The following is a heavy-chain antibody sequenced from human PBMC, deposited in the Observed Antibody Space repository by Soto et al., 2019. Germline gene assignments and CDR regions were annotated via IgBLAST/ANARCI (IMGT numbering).Heavy chain of an antibody. CDR1: GYGFSIHW. Sequence: PGESLKISCKGPGYGFSIHWVAWLRQMPGKGLEWVGFIYPGNSNTMYSPSFQGHVTISADTALSTTYLQWDTLKPSDTAMYFCASDPHCNGGNCPMGGFDMWGQGTMVTVSS. D-gene: IGHD2-15*01. CDR3: ASDPHCNGGNCPMGGFDM. CDR2: IYPGNSNT. J-gene: IGHJ3*02. V-gene: IGHV5-51*01.